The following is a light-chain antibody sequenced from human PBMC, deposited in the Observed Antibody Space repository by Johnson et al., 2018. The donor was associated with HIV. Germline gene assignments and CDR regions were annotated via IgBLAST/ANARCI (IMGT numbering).Light chain of an antibody. V-gene: IGLV1-51*02. J-gene: IGLJ1*01. Sequence: QSVLTQAPSVSAAPGQKVTISCSGSSSNIGNNYVSWYQQLPGTAPKLLIYETNKRPSGIPDRFSGSKSGTSATLGITGLQTGDEADYYCGTWDSSLSAYVFGTGTKVTVL. CDR2: ETN. CDR3: GTWDSSLSAYV. CDR1: SSNIGNNY.